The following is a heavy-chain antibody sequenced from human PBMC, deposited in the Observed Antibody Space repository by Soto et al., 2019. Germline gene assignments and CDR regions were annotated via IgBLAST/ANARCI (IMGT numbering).Heavy chain of an antibody. Sequence: SETLSLTCSVSGGSMRNYYWNWIRQPPGRGLEWIGYVYHSGSTNYNPSLKSRVSMSVDVSRNHFSLTLHSVTAADTAVYFCTCSSSTSSSPDYWAQGTLVTVSS. V-gene: IGHV4-59*01. CDR3: TCSSSTSSSPDY. J-gene: IGHJ4*02. CDR1: GGSMRNYY. CDR2: VYHSGST. D-gene: IGHD6-6*01.